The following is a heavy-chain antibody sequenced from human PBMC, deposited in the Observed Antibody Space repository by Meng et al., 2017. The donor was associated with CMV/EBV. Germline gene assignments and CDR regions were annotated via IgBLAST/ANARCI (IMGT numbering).Heavy chain of an antibody. CDR3: ARAGGHYDFWGGYSYGMDV. J-gene: IGHJ6*02. CDR2: IIPIFGTA. Sequence: SVKVSCKTSGGTFSSYAISWVRQAPGQGLEWMGGIIPIFGTANYAQKFQGRVTITTDESTSTAYMELSSLRSEDTAVYYCARAGGHYDFWGGYSYGMDVWGQGTTVTVSS. V-gene: IGHV1-69*05. D-gene: IGHD3-3*01. CDR1: GGTFSSYA.